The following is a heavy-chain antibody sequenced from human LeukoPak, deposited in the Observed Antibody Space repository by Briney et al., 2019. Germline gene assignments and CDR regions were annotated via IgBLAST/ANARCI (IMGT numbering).Heavy chain of an antibody. D-gene: IGHD3-22*01. CDR1: GGSFSGYY. Sequence: SETLSLTCAVYGGSFSGYYWGWIRQPPGKGLEWIESIYYSGSTYYNPSLKSRVTISVDTSKNQFSLKLSSVTAADTAVYYCARELSYYDSSGYLYNWFDPWGQGTLVTVSS. CDR2: IYYSGST. J-gene: IGHJ5*02. V-gene: IGHV4-34*01. CDR3: ARELSYYDSSGYLYNWFDP.